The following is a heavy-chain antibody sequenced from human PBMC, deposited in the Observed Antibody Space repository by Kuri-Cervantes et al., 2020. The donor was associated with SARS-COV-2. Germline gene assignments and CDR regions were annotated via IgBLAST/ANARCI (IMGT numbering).Heavy chain of an antibody. J-gene: IGHJ6*03. Sequence: SCTVSGGSISSGDYYWSWIRQPPGKGLEWIGYVYYSGSTYYNPSLKSRVTISVDTSKNQFSLKLSSVTAADTAVYYCASILGRPMNSSSWIIYYYYMDVWGKGTTVTVSS. D-gene: IGHD6-13*01. CDR1: GGSISSGDYY. V-gene: IGHV4-30-4*08. CDR3: ASILGRPMNSSSWIIYYYYMDV. CDR2: VYYSGST.